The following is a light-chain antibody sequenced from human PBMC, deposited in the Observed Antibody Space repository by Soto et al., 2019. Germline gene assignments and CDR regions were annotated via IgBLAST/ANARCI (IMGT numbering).Light chain of an antibody. Sequence: EIVVTQSPVTLSVSPGERATLSCRASQSVSSNLAWYQQKPGQAPRLLIYGASTRANGIPARFSGSGSGTEFTLTISGLQSEDFAVYYCQQYNNWPLTFGGGTKVEIK. CDR2: GAS. CDR1: QSVSSN. V-gene: IGKV3-15*01. CDR3: QQYNNWPLT. J-gene: IGKJ4*01.